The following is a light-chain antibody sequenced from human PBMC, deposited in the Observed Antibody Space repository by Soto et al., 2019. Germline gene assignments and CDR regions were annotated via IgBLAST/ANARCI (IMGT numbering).Light chain of an antibody. CDR3: QKYNSAPS. V-gene: IGKV1-27*01. CDR1: QGISNY. CDR2: AAS. J-gene: IGKJ3*01. Sequence: DIQMTQSPSSLSASVGDRVTITCRASQGISNYLAWYQQKPGKVPMLLIYAASTLQSGVPSRFSGSGSGTDFTLTISSLQPEDVATYYCQKYNSAPSFGPGTKVDIK.